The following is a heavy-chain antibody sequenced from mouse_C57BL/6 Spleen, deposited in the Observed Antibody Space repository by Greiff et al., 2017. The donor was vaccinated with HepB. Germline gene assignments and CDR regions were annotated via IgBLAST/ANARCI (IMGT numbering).Heavy chain of an antibody. Sequence: QVQLKQSGPELVKPGASVKISCKASGYSFTSYYIHWVKQRPGQGLEWIGWIYPGSGNTKYNEKFKGKATLTADTSSSTAYMQLSSLTSEDSAVYYCARSGDYYGSSYPFDYWGQGTTLTVSS. V-gene: IGHV1-66*01. D-gene: IGHD1-1*01. J-gene: IGHJ2*01. CDR2: IYPGSGNT. CDR3: ARSGDYYGSSYPFDY. CDR1: GYSFTSYY.